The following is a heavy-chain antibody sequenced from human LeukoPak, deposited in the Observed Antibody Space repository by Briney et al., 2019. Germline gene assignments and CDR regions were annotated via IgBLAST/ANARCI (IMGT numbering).Heavy chain of an antibody. CDR2: IIPIFGTA. CDR3: ARVAPTTMVRGVIEYYFDY. D-gene: IGHD3-10*01. V-gene: IGHV1-69*13. J-gene: IGHJ4*02. CDR1: GGACSSYA. Sequence: ASVKVSCTASGGACSSYASSWVRQAPGQGLEWMGGIIPIFGTANYAQKFQGRVTITADESTSTAYMELSSLRSEDTAVYYCARVAPTTMVRGVIEYYFDYWGQGTLVTVSS.